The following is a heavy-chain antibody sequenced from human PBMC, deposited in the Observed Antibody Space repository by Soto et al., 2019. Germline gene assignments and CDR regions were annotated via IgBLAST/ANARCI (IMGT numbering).Heavy chain of an antibody. J-gene: IGHJ6*02. CDR3: AKGMGVVVTAIFYGMDV. V-gene: IGHV3-23*01. D-gene: IGHD2-21*02. CDR1: GFTFSSYA. CDR2: ISGSGGST. Sequence: GGSLRLSCAASGFTFSSYAMSWVRQAPGKGLEWVSAISGSGGSTYYADSVKGRFTISRDNSKNTLYLQMNSLRAEDTAVYYCAKGMGVVVTAIFYGMDVWGQGTTVTVS.